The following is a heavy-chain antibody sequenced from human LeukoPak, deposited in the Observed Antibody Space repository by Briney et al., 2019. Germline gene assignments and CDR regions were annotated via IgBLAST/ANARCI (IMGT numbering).Heavy chain of an antibody. CDR2: INPNSGGT. CDR3: ARWVRGYYYGSGSLTGLDY. J-gene: IGHJ4*02. D-gene: IGHD3-10*01. CDR1: GYTFTGYY. V-gene: IGHV1-2*02. Sequence: ASVKVSCKASGYTFTGYYMHWVRQAPGQGLEWMGWINPNSGGTNYARKFQGRVTMTRDTSISTAYMELSRLRSDDTAVYYCARWVRGYYYGSGSLTGLDYWGQGTLVTVSS.